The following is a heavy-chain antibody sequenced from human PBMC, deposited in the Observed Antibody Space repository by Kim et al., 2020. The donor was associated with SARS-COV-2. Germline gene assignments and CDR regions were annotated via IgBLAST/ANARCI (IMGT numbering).Heavy chain of an antibody. CDR3: ARDGGDDYPHGSENYYYGMDV. D-gene: IGHD2-21*01. CDR1: GGSISSYY. J-gene: IGHJ6*02. Sequence: SETLSLTCTVSGGSISSYYWSWIRQPPGKGLEWIGYIYYSGSTNYNPSLKSRVTISVDTSKNQFSLKLSSVTAADTAVYYCARDGGDDYPHGSENYYYGMDVWGQGTTVTVSS. CDR2: IYYSGST. V-gene: IGHV4-59*01.